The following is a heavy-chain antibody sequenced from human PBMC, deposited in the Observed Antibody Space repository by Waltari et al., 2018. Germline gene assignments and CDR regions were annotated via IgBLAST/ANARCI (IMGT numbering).Heavy chain of an antibody. CDR1: GYTFTGYY. J-gene: IGHJ4*02. CDR2: INPNSGGT. Sequence: QVQPVQSGAEVKKPGASVKVSCKASGYTFTGYYMHWVLQAPGQGLEWMGRINPNSGGTNYAQKFQGRVTMTRDTSISTAYMELSRLRSDDTAVYYCARDNYYDSSGSDYWGQGTLVTVSS. CDR3: ARDNYYDSSGSDY. V-gene: IGHV1-2*06. D-gene: IGHD3-22*01.